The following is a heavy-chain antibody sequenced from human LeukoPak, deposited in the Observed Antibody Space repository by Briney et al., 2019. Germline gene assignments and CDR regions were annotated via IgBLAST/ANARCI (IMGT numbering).Heavy chain of an antibody. V-gene: IGHV4-59*08. CDR3: ARAVSGRFDY. D-gene: IGHD6-19*01. Sequence: SETLSLTCTVSGGSMSPYHWGWIRQPPGKGLEWTGYIYYSGSTNYNPSLKSRVTISVDTSKNQFSLKLSSVTAADTAIFYCARAVSGRFDYWGQGTLVTVSS. J-gene: IGHJ4*02. CDR1: GGSMSPYH. CDR2: IYYSGST.